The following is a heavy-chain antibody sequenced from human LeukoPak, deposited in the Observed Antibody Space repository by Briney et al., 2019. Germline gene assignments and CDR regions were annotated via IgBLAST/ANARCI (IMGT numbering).Heavy chain of an antibody. Sequence: SETLSLTCSVSGGSMSNYYGSWIRQPPGKGLEWIAYIYYTSSTYYNPSLKSRVTMSVDTSKNQFSLTLSSVTAADTAVYYCARHISGAATLDWGQGTLVTVSS. D-gene: IGHD3-3*02. CDR1: GGSMSNYY. CDR3: ARHISGAATLD. V-gene: IGHV4-59*08. J-gene: IGHJ4*02. CDR2: IYYTSST.